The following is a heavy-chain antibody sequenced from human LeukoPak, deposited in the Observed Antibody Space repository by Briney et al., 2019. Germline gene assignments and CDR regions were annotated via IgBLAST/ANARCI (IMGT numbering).Heavy chain of an antibody. Sequence: SETLSLTCVASDYSISSGYFWGWIRGPPGKGLEWIGSISHSGTTYYNPSFKSRVTISLDTSKNQFSLKLKSVTAADTAFYYCEREGDILGATIDSWGQGTLVTVSS. J-gene: IGHJ4*02. CDR2: ISHSGTT. CDR3: EREGDILGATIDS. CDR1: DYSISSGYF. V-gene: IGHV4-38-2*02. D-gene: IGHD1-26*01.